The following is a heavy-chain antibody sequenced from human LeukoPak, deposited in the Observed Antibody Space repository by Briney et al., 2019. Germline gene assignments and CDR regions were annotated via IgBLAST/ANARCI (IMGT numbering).Heavy chain of an antibody. Sequence: PGGSLRLSCSASGFTYSSYSMNWVRQAPGKGLAWVSSISTTSRDIYYTDSVKGRFTISRDNTKNSLYLQMNSLRAEDTAVYYCARVMGYYDSSGYYYDNTFDYWGQGTLVTVSS. J-gene: IGHJ4*02. CDR1: GFTYSSYS. D-gene: IGHD3-22*01. CDR3: ARVMGYYDSSGYYYDNTFDY. V-gene: IGHV3-21*01. CDR2: ISTTSRDI.